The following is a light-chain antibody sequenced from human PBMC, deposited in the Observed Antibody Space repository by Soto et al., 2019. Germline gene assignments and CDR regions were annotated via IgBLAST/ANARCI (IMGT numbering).Light chain of an antibody. J-gene: IGKJ2*01. Sequence: EIGLTQSPGTLSLSPGERVTLSCRASQIVNSRYLAWYQQRPGQAPRLLIYGASTRATGIPDRFSGGASGTDFTLTISRLEPEDFAVYYCQQYGTSHPRYTVGQGTKVDIK. V-gene: IGKV3-20*01. CDR2: GAS. CDR1: QIVNSRY. CDR3: QQYGTSHPRYT.